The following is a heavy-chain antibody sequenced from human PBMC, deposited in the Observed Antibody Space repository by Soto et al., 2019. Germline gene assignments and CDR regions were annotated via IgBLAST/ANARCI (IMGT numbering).Heavy chain of an antibody. Sequence: ASVKVSCKASGYTFTSYGISWVRQAPGQGLEWMGWISAYNGNTNYAQKLQGRVTMTTDTSTNTAYMELRSLRSDDTAVYYCARDGGQITMVRYFDYWGQGTLVPVSS. V-gene: IGHV1-18*01. CDR2: ISAYNGNT. CDR3: ARDGGQITMVRYFDY. D-gene: IGHD3-10*01. CDR1: GYTFTSYG. J-gene: IGHJ4*02.